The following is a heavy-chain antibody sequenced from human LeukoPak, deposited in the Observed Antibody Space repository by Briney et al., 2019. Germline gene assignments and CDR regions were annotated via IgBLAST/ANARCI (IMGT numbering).Heavy chain of an antibody. CDR1: GFTFSSYS. CDR2: ISSSSSYI. Sequence: GGSLRLSCAASGFTFSSYSMNWVRQAPGKGLEWVSSISSSSSYIYYADSVKGRFTISRDNAKNSLYLQMNSLRAEDTAVYYCARIRVVTIFGVVICYFDLWGRGTLVTVSS. D-gene: IGHD3-3*01. J-gene: IGHJ2*01. V-gene: IGHV3-21*01. CDR3: ARIRVVTIFGVVICYFDL.